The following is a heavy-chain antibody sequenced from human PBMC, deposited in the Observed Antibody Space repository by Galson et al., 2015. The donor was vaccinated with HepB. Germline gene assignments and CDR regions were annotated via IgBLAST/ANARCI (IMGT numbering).Heavy chain of an antibody. CDR1: GFSLNTDQMR. CDR3: ARQQPSYFYGMDV. J-gene: IGHJ6*02. Sequence: PALVKPTQTLTLTCTFSGFSLNTDQMRVSWIRQPPGKALEWLARIDWDDDKFYSTSLKTRLTISRDTSKNQVVLTMTNMDPVDTATYYCARQQPSYFYGMDVWGQGTTVTVSS. D-gene: IGHD6-13*01. CDR2: IDWDDDK. V-gene: IGHV2-70*04.